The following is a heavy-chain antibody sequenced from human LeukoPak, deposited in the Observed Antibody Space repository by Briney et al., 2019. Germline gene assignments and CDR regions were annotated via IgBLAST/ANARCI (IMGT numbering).Heavy chain of an antibody. CDR3: ARDCGYYDSSGYYSNWFDP. CDR1: GYTFTGYY. J-gene: IGHJ5*02. CDR2: INPNSGGT. D-gene: IGHD3-22*01. Sequence: EASVKVSCKASGYTFTGYYMHWVRQAPGQGLEWMGWINPNSGGTNYAQKFQGRVTMTRDTSISTAYMELSRLRSEDTAVYYCARDCGYYDSSGYYSNWFDPWGQGTLVTVSS. V-gene: IGHV1-2*02.